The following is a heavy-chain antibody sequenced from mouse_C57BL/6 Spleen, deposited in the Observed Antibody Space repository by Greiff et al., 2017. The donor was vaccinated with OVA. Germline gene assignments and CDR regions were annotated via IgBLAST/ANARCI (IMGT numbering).Heavy chain of an antibody. J-gene: IGHJ2*01. V-gene: IGHV1-82*01. CDR1: GYAFSSSG. CDR2: IYPGDGDT. D-gene: IGHD2-14*01. Sequence: VQLVESGPELVKPGASVKISCKASGYAFSSSGMNWVKQRPGKGLEWIGRIYPGDGDTNYTGKLKGRATLTADKSYSTAYMQLSSLTSEDSAVYFCATVSTSDLDYWGQGTTLTVSS. CDR3: ATVSTSDLDY.